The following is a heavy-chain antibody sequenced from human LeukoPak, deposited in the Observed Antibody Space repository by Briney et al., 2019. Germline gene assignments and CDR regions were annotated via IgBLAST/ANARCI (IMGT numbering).Heavy chain of an antibody. CDR1: GGSFSGYY. CDR2: INHSGST. D-gene: IGHD3-10*01. J-gene: IGHJ4*02. V-gene: IGHV4-34*01. Sequence: SETLSLTCAVYGGSFSGYYWSWIRQPPGKGLEWIGEINHSGSTNYNPSLKSRVTISVDTSKNQFSLKLSSVTAADTAVYYCARGSLRITMVRGVIIAFIFDYWGQGALVTVSS. CDR3: ARGSLRITMVRGVIIAFIFDY.